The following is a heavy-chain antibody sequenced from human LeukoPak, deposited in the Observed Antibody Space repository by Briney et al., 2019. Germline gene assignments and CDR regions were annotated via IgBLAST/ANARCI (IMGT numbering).Heavy chain of an antibody. Sequence: SETLSLTCTVAGGSISSYYWSWIRQPPGKGLGWIGYIYYSGSTNYNPSLKSRVTISVDTSKNQFSLKLSSVTAADTAVYYCARAWRWSFDYWGQGTLVTVSS. J-gene: IGHJ4*02. CDR2: IYYSGST. CDR3: ARAWRWSFDY. CDR1: GGSISSYY. D-gene: IGHD2-15*01. V-gene: IGHV4-59*01.